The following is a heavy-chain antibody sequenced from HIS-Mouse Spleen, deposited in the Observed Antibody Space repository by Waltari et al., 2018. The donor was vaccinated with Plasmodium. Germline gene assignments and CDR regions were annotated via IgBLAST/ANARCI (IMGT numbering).Heavy chain of an antibody. D-gene: IGHD6-13*01. J-gene: IGHJ2*01. CDR3: ASSWYWYFDL. CDR1: GFTFSSYW. V-gene: IGHV3-7*01. CDR2: IKQDGSEK. Sequence: EVQLVESGGGLVQPGGSLRLSCAASGFTFSSYWMSWVRKGPRKGLEWVANIKQDGSEKYYVDSVKGRFTISRDNAKNSLYLQMNSLRAEDTAVYYCASSWYWYFDLWGRGTLVTVSS.